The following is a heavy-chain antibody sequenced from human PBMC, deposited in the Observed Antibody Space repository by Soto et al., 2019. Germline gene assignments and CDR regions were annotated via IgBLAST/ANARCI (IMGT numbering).Heavy chain of an antibody. CDR1: GYTFTSYG. Sequence: QVQLVQSGAEVKKPGASVKVSCKASGYTFTSYGISWVRQAPGQGLEWMGWISAYNGNTNYAQKLQGRVTMTTDTSTSTAYMELRSLRSDDTAVYYCAITGYYYDSSGYYYRLGWFDPWGQGTLVTVSS. J-gene: IGHJ5*02. V-gene: IGHV1-18*01. CDR3: AITGYYYDSSGYYYRLGWFDP. CDR2: ISAYNGNT. D-gene: IGHD3-22*01.